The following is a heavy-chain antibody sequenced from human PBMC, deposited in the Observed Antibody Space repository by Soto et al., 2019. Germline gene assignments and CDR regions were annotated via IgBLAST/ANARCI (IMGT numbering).Heavy chain of an antibody. J-gene: IGHJ4*02. CDR2: IYWNDDK. CDR3: AHRRHHDYGGNSGGTNFDY. D-gene: IGHD4-17*01. CDR1: GFSLSTSGVG. V-gene: IGHV2-5*01. Sequence: SGPTLVNPTQTLTLTCTFSGFSLSTSGVGVGWIRQPPGKALEWLALIYWNDDKRYSPSLKSRLTITKDTSKNQVVLAMTNMDPVDTATYYCAHRRHHDYGGNSGGTNFDYWGQGTLVTVSS.